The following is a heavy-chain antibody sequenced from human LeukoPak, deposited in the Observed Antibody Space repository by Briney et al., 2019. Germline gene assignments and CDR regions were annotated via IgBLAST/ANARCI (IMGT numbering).Heavy chain of an antibody. Sequence: KASETLSLTPTVSGGSTTSYYWSWSRPPPRKRLWSIGYIYYSGSNNYNPSLKSRVIISVDTSKNQFFLKLSSVTAADTAVYYCARVNREQWLTNTFDYWGQGNLVTVSS. CDR3: ARVNREQWLTNTFDY. D-gene: IGHD6-19*01. V-gene: IGHV4-59*01. CDR2: IYYSGSN. CDR1: GGSTTSYY. J-gene: IGHJ4*02.